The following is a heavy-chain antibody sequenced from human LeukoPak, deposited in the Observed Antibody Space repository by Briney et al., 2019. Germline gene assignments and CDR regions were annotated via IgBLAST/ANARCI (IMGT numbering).Heavy chain of an antibody. D-gene: IGHD4-11*01. CDR1: GGSISSYY. J-gene: IGHJ4*02. CDR3: ARTYSGHYFVY. V-gene: IGHV4-59*01. CDR2: IYYSGST. Sequence: SETLSLTCIVSGGSISSYYWSWIRQPPGKGLEWIGYIYYSGSTNYNPSLKSRVTISVDTSKNQFSLKLSSVTAADTAVYYCARTYSGHYFVYWGQGTLVTVSS.